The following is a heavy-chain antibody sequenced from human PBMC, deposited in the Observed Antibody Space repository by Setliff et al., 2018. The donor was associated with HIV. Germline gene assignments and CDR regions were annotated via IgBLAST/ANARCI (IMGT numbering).Heavy chain of an antibody. V-gene: IGHV2-26*01. J-gene: IGHJ4*02. CDR2: IFSDDEK. Sequence: SCPTLVNPTETLTLTCTVSGFSLSNTRMGVSWIRQPPGKALEWLTHIFSDDEKSYSTSLKSRLTISRDTSKSQVVLTMTNLDPVDTATYYCARLMKTYYYDTSGYYAPWGNFDHWGQGTLVTVSS. D-gene: IGHD3-22*01. CDR1: GFSLSNTRMG. CDR3: ARLMKTYYYDTSGYYAPWGNFDH.